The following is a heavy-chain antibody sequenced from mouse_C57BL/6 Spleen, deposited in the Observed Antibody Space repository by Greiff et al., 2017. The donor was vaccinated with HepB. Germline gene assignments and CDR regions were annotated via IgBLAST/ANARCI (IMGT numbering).Heavy chain of an antibody. Sequence: EVMLVESGGGLVQPGGSLKLSCAASGFTFSDYYMYWVRQTPEKRLEWVAYISNGGGSTYYPDTVKGRFTISRDNAKNTLYLQMSRLKSEDTAMYYCARHKDYFDYWGQGTTLTVSS. V-gene: IGHV5-12*01. CDR3: ARHKDYFDY. J-gene: IGHJ2*01. CDR1: GFTFSDYY. CDR2: ISNGGGST.